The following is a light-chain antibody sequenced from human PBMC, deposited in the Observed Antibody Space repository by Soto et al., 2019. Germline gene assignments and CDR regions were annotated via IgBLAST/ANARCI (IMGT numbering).Light chain of an antibody. J-gene: IGKJ4*01. Sequence: TVMTQSPATLSVSPGERATLSCRASQGLGTNLAWYQQRPGQDPRLLIYAASTRATGVPARFSGSGSETEFSLTSTTLQSEDFEVYYDQQYNYWQLSYCVGAKVDIX. CDR2: AAS. CDR3: QQYNYWQLS. CDR1: QGLGTN. V-gene: IGKV3-15*01.